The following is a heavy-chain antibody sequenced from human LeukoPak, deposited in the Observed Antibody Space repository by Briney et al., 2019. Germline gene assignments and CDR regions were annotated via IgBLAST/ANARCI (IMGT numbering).Heavy chain of an antibody. CDR2: ISTDGRDK. V-gene: IGHV3-30*03. CDR3: ARDLRASADYYFDY. CDR1: RFIFSRYA. J-gene: IGHJ4*02. D-gene: IGHD6-13*01. Sequence: GGSPRLSCAASRFIFSRYAMHWVRQAPGKGLEWVAVISTDGRDKHYADSVKGRFTISRDNSENTLYLQMNSLRAEDTALYYCARDLRASADYYFDYWGQGTLVTVSS.